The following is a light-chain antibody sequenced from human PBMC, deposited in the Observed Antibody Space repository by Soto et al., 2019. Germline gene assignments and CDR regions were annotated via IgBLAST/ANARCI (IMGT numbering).Light chain of an antibody. J-gene: IGKJ1*01. CDR2: AAS. V-gene: IGKV1-17*01. Sequence: DIQMTQSPSSLSASVGDRVTITCRASQDIRNDLGWYQQKPGKAPKRLIYAASSLQSGVPSRFXXSGSGTXXXXXXXXLQPEDYATYYCLQHNDYPPTFGQGTKVEI. CDR3: LQHNDYPPT. CDR1: QDIRND.